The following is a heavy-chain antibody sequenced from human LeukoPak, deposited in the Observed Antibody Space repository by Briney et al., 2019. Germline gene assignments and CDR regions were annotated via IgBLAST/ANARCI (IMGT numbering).Heavy chain of an antibody. Sequence: GGSQRLSCAASGFTFSSYAMSRVRQAPGKGLEWVSAISGSGGSTYYADSVKGRFTISRDNSKNTLYLQMNSLRAEDTAVYYCAKGTFWSGYYADYFDYWGQGTLVTVSS. CDR3: AKGTFWSGYYADYFDY. J-gene: IGHJ4*02. D-gene: IGHD3-3*01. V-gene: IGHV3-23*01. CDR1: GFTFSSYA. CDR2: ISGSGGST.